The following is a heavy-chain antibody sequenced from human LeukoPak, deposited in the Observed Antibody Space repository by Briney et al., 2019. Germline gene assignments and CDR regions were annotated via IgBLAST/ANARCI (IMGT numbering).Heavy chain of an antibody. V-gene: IGHV1-46*01. CDR2: INPSGGST. J-gene: IGHJ1*01. CDR1: GYTFTSYY. Sequence: ASVKVSCKASGYTFTSYYMHWVRQAPGQGLEWMGIINPSGGSTSYAQKFQGRVTMTRDTSTSTVYMELSSLRSEDTAVYYCARGSRPVMGAEYFQHWGQGTLVTVSS. CDR3: ARGSRPVMGAEYFQH. D-gene: IGHD3-9*01.